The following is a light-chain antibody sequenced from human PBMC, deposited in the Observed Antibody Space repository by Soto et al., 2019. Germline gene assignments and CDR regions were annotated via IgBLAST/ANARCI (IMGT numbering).Light chain of an antibody. CDR3: QTYNSARVT. J-gene: IGKJ4*01. CDR1: QGISNS. Sequence: DIQMTQSPSSLSASAGDRVTITCRASQGISNSLAWYQQNAGKSPKLLIYAASNLQSGVPSRFSGSGSGTAFNLTISSLQPEDVATYYCQTYNSARVTFGGGTKVEIK. CDR2: AAS. V-gene: IGKV1-27*01.